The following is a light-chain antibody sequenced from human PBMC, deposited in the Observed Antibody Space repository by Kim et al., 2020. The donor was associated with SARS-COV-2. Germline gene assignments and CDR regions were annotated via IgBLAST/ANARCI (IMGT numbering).Light chain of an antibody. Sequence: QAVVTQEPSLTVSPGGTVTLTCGSSTGAVTSGHYPYWFQQKPGQAPRTLIYDTSNKHSWTPARLSGSLLGGKAALTLSGAQPEDEAEYYCLLSYSGAHVVFCGGTQLSVL. J-gene: IGLJ2*01. V-gene: IGLV7-46*01. CDR2: DTS. CDR1: TGAVTSGHY. CDR3: LLSYSGAHVV.